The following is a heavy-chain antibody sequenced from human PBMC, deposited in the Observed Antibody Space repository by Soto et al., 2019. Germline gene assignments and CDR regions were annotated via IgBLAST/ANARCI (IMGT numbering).Heavy chain of an antibody. V-gene: IGHV1-3*01. J-gene: IGHJ4*02. CDR2: INAGNGNT. D-gene: IGHD2-2*02. CDR3: ARAYCSSTSCYTFIDY. CDR1: GYTFTSYA. Sequence: ASVKFSCKASGYTFTSYAMHWVRQAPGQRLEWMGWINAGNGNTKYSQKFQGRVTITRDTSASTAYMELSSLRSEDTAVYYCARAYCSSTSCYTFIDYWGQGTLVTVSS.